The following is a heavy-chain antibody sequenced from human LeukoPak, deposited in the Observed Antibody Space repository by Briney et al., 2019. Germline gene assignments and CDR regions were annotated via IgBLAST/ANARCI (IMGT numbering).Heavy chain of an antibody. D-gene: IGHD3-10*01. CDR3: AREYYYGSGNYYNRIDY. CDR1: GGTFSSYG. Sequence: ASVKVSCKASGGTFSSYGISWVRQAPGQGLEWMGWIDPNSGGTNYAQKFQGRVTMTRDTSISTAYMVLNRLRSDDTAVYHCAREYYYGSGNYYNRIDYWGQGTLVTVSS. J-gene: IGHJ4*02. V-gene: IGHV1-2*02. CDR2: IDPNSGGT.